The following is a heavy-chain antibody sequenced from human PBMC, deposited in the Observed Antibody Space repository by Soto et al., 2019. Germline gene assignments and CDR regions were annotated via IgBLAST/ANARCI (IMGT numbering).Heavy chain of an antibody. D-gene: IGHD2-2*01. CDR3: ARGSSFNCSSTSCYYYYYYMDV. CDR1: GGSFSGYY. J-gene: IGHJ6*03. CDR2: INHSGST. Sequence: SETLSLTCAVYGGSFSGYYWSWIRQPPGKGLEWIGEINHSGSTNYNPSLKSRVTISVDTSKNQFSLKLSSVTAADTAVYYCARGSSFNCSSTSCYYYYYYMDVWGEGTTVTVSS. V-gene: IGHV4-34*01.